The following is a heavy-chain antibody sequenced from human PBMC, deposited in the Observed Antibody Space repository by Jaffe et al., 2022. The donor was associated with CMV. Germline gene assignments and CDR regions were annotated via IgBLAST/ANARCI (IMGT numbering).Heavy chain of an antibody. D-gene: IGHD1-26*01. CDR1: GFTFSSYW. V-gene: IGHV3-7*01. J-gene: IGHJ6*02. CDR3: ARDRSLYSGSYLDTYSYYGMDV. CDR2: IKQDGNEK. Sequence: EVQLVESGGGLVQPGGSLRLSCAASGFTFSSYWMSWVRQAPGKGLEWVANIKQDGNEKYYVDSVKGRFTISRDNAKNSLYLQLNSLRAEDTAVYYCARDRSLYSGSYLDTYSYYGMDVWGQGTTVTVSS.